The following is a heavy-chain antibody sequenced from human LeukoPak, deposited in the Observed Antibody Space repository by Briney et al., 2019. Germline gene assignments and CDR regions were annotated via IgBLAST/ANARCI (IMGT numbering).Heavy chain of an antibody. CDR2: NYSGGIR. J-gene: IGHJ4*02. V-gene: IGHV3-53*01. CDR1: GFTVSSNY. CDR3: AKTYYYDSSGYSPHFDY. D-gene: IGHD3-22*01. Sequence: GGSLKLSWAASGFTVSSNYISWGRHAPGEGREWGSFNYSGGIRYYAAAVKVRFTISRDNSKNTLYLQMKSLRAEDTAVYYCAKTYYYDSSGYSPHFDYWGQGTLVTVSS.